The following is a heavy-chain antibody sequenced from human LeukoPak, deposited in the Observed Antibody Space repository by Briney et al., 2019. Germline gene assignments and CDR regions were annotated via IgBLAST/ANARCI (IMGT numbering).Heavy chain of an antibody. D-gene: IGHD2-2*02. CDR1: GGTFSSYT. CDR2: IIPILGIA. J-gene: IGHJ1*01. V-gene: IGHV1-69*04. Sequence: SVKVSCKASGGTFSSYTISWVRQAPGQGLEWMGRIIPILGIANYAQKFQGRVTITADKSTSTAYMELSSLRSEDMAVYYCAREPPPGYCSSTSCYRLEYFQHWGQGTLVTVSS. CDR3: AREPPPGYCSSTSCYRLEYFQH.